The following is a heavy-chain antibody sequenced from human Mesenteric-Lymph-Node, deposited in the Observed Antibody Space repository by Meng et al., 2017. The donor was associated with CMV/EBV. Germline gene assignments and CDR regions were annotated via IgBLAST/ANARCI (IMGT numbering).Heavy chain of an antibody. J-gene: IGHJ6*02. D-gene: IGHD3-3*01. V-gene: IGHV3-30*02. CDR3: ARGIRDDFWSGYFYYYGMDV. CDR1: GFIFTNYD. Sequence: GGSLRLSCAASGFIFTNYDMHWVRQAPGKGLEWVAFIRIDGSEIHYTDSVKGRFTISRDNSKNTLYLQMNSLRAEDTAVYYCARGIRDDFWSGYFYYYGMDVWGQGTTVTVSS. CDR2: IRIDGSEI.